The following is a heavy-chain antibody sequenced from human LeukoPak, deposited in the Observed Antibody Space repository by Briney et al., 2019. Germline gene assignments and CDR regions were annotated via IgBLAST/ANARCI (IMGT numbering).Heavy chain of an antibody. CDR1: GFTFSTYW. Sequence: GGSLRLSCAASGFTFSTYWMSWVRQAPGKGLEWVANIRKDGSDIHYVDSVKGRFTISRDNAKNTLYLQMNSLRAEDTAVYYCAKVGCSGGSCYQDYWGQGTLVTVSS. CDR2: IRKDGSDI. V-gene: IGHV3-7*01. D-gene: IGHD2-15*01. J-gene: IGHJ4*02. CDR3: AKVGCSGGSCYQDY.